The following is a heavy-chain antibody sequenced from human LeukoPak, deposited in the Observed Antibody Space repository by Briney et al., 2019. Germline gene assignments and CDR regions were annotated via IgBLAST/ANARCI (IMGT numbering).Heavy chain of an antibody. CDR3: ARHEYAWGGAFDI. D-gene: IGHD2/OR15-2a*01. Sequence: SETLSLTCSVSGGSISTYYWSWIRQAPGKGLEWIAYINYSGNTDSNPSLKSRVAMSVDTSENQLSLKLSSVTAADTAVYYCARHEYAWGGAFDIWGQGTMVTVSS. CDR1: GGSISTYY. V-gene: IGHV4-59*08. J-gene: IGHJ3*02. CDR2: INYSGNT.